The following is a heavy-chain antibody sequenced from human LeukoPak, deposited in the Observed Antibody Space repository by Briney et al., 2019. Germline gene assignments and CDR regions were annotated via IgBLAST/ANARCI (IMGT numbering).Heavy chain of an antibody. CDR2: IYSGGST. V-gene: IGHV3-53*01. Sequence: PGGSLRLSCAASGFTVSSNYMSWVRQAPGKGLEWVSVIYSGGSTYYADSVKGRFTISRDNSKSTLYLQMNSLRAEDTAVYYCASPIVGALSRDYWGQGTLVTVSS. CDR1: GFTVSSNY. D-gene: IGHD1-26*01. J-gene: IGHJ4*02. CDR3: ASPIVGALSRDY.